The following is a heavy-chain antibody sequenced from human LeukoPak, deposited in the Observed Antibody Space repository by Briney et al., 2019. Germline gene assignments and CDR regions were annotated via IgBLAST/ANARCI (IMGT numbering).Heavy chain of an antibody. CDR1: GYTFTSYY. V-gene: IGHV1-46*01. J-gene: IGHJ3*02. CDR3: ARGTIRAVAFDI. CDR2: INPSGGST. Sequence: GASVKVSCKASGYTFTSYYMHWVRQAPGQGLEWMGIINPSGGSTSYAQKFQGRVTITADKSTSTAYMKLSSLRSEDTAVYYCARGTIRAVAFDIWGQGTMVTVSS. D-gene: IGHD3-9*01.